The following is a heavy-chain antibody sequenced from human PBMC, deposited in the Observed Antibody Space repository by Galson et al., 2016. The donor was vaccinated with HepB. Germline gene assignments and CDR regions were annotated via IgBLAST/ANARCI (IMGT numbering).Heavy chain of an antibody. V-gene: IGHV3-48*02. D-gene: IGHD3-22*01. CDR1: GFTFSNYN. Sequence: SLRLSCAASGFTFSNYNMNWVRQAPGQGLEWVSYISSSSGSIYYADSVKGRFTISRDNAKNSLYLQMNSLRDEDTAVYYCAREVPMTYVPDYWGQGILVTVSS. J-gene: IGHJ4*02. CDR3: AREVPMTYVPDY. CDR2: ISSSSGSI.